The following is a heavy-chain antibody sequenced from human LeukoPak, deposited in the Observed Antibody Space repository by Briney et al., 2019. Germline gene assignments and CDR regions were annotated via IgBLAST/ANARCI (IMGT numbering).Heavy chain of an antibody. D-gene: IGHD5-18*01. J-gene: IGHJ4*02. V-gene: IGHV1-69*13. CDR3: ARRRGGYSYGYFDY. Sequence: ASVKVSCKASGYTFTGYYMHWVRQAPGQGLEWMGGIIPIFGTANYAQKFQGRVTITADESTSTAYMELSSLRSEDTAVYYCARRRGGYSYGYFDYWGQGTLVTVSS. CDR2: IIPIFGTA. CDR1: GYTFTGYY.